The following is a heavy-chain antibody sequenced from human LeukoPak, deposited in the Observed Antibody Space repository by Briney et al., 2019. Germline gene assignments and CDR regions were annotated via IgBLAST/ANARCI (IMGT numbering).Heavy chain of an antibody. V-gene: IGHV1-69*13. CDR1: GGTFSSYA. J-gene: IGHJ5*02. CDR3: ARGNRPYAWELQGDWFDP. Sequence: GASVKVSCKASGGTFSSYAISWVRQAPGQRLEWMGGIIPIFGTANYAQKFQGRVTITADESTSTAYMELSSLRSEDTAVYYCARGNRPYAWELQGDWFDPWGQGTLVTVSS. CDR2: IIPIFGTA. D-gene: IGHD1-26*01.